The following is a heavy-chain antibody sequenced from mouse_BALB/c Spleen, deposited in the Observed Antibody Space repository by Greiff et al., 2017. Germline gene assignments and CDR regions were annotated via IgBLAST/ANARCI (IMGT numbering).Heavy chain of an antibody. CDR3: ARSGGYPYYAMDY. Sequence: EVKLMESGPSLVKPSQTLSLTCSVTGDSITSGYWNWIRKFPGNKLEYMGYISYSGSTYYNPSLKSRISITRDTSKNQYYLQLNSVTTEDTATYYCARSGGYPYYAMDYWGQGTSVTVSS. V-gene: IGHV3-8*02. D-gene: IGHD2-2*01. J-gene: IGHJ4*01. CDR2: ISYSGST. CDR1: GDSITSGY.